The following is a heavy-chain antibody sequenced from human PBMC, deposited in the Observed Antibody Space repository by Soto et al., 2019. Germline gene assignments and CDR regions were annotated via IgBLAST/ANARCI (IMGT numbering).Heavy chain of an antibody. CDR3: ANYFGDKYGH. V-gene: IGHV3-72*01. CDR2: SRNKANNYIT. J-gene: IGHJ4*02. Sequence: EVRLVESGGDLVQPGGSLRLSCEASGFTFSDHYMDWVRQAPGKGLEWIGRSRNKANNYITQYAASVTGRFTISRDDAKNSLYLQMNSLKVDDTAVYYCANYFGDKYGHWGQGTLVTVSS. CDR1: GFTFSDHY. D-gene: IGHD2-8*01.